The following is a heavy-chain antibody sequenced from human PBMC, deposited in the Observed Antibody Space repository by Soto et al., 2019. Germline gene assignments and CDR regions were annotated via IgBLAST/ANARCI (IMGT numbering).Heavy chain of an antibody. Sequence: GASLKISGKGCGDSFCRYWISRVRQMPGKGLEWIGWIDPGDSYTNYSPSFQGHVTISADKSISTAYLQLSSLKASDTAMYDCARRSRGMDVWGHGSTVTVSS. CDR1: GDSFCRYW. V-gene: IGHV5-10-1*01. J-gene: IGHJ6*01. CDR2: IDPGDSYT. CDR3: ARRSRGMDV.